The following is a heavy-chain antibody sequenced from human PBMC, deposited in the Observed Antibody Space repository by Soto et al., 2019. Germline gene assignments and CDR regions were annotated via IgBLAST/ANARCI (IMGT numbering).Heavy chain of an antibody. CDR1: GFMFDRYA. V-gene: IGHV3-9*01. D-gene: IGHD3-22*01. CDR2: ISWNSGRI. Sequence: EVQVVESGGGLVQPGRSLRLSCAASGFMFDRYAMHWVRQVPGKGLEWVSGISWNSGRIGYADSVKGRFTISRDNAKNSLCLQMNSLRVEDTALYSCAKDIGDSSGYYYVDYYGMDVWGQGTTVTVSS. CDR3: AKDIGDSSGYYYVDYYGMDV. J-gene: IGHJ6*02.